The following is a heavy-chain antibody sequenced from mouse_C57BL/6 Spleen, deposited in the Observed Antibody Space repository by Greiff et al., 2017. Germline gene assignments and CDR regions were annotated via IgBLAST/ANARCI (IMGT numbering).Heavy chain of an antibody. Sequence: VQLQQSGAELVRPGASVKLSCKASGYTFTDYYINWVKQRPGQGLEWIARIYPGSGNTYYNEKFKGKATLTAEKSSSTAYMQLSSLTSEDSAVYFCARSLDYDPYYYAMDYWGQGTSVTVSS. CDR1: GYTFTDYY. CDR2: IYPGSGNT. D-gene: IGHD2-4*01. J-gene: IGHJ4*01. CDR3: ARSLDYDPYYYAMDY. V-gene: IGHV1-76*01.